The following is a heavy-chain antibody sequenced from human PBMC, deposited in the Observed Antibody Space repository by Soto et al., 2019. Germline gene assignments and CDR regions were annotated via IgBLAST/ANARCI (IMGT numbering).Heavy chain of an antibody. CDR3: ARDQGLVPTAIMVYYYGMDV. Sequence: SVKVSCKASGGTFSSYAISWVRQAPGQGLEWMGGIIPIFGTANYAQKFQGRVTITADESTSTAYMELSSLRSEDTAVYYCARDQGLVPTAIMVYYYGMDVWGQGTTVTVSS. J-gene: IGHJ6*02. V-gene: IGHV1-69*13. CDR1: GGTFSSYA. CDR2: IIPIFGTA. D-gene: IGHD2-2*02.